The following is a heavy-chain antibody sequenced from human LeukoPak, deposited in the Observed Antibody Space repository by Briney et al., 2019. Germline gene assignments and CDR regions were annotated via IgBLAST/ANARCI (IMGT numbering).Heavy chain of an antibody. CDR2: ISGVGGST. J-gene: IGHJ6*03. CDR3: AKDSENYDSSYMDV. CDR1: GFTFDDYA. V-gene: IGHV3-43*02. D-gene: IGHD3-3*01. Sequence: GGSLRLSCAPSGFTFDDYAMHWVRQAPGGGLEWVSLISGVGGSTYYADSVKGRFTISRDNSKNSLYLQMNSLRTEDTALYYCAKDSENYDSSYMDVWGKGTTVTVSS.